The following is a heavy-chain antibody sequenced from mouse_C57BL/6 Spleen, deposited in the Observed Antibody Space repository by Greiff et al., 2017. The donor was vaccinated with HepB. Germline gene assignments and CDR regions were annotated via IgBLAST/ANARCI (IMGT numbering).Heavy chain of an antibody. CDR3: TTETAQVAWFAY. J-gene: IGHJ3*01. CDR1: GFNIKDDY. D-gene: IGHD3-2*02. V-gene: IGHV14-4*01. CDR2: IDPENGDT. Sequence: DVKLQESGAELVRPGASVKLSCTASGFNIKDDYMHWVKQRPEQGLEWIGWIDPENGDTEYASKFQGKATITADTSSTTASLQLSSLTSEDTAVYYCTTETAQVAWFAYWGQGTLVTVSA.